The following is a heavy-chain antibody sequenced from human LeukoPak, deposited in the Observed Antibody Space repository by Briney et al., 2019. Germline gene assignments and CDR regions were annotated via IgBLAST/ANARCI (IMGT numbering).Heavy chain of an antibody. CDR1: GFTFSDYY. Sequence: GGSLRLSCAASGFTFSDYYMSWIRQAPGKGLEWVSYISSSGSTIYYADSVKGRFTISRDNAKNSLYLQMNSLRAEDTAVYYCARDVEADTRGYDSSGYYDYWGQGTLVTVSS. CDR2: ISSSGSTI. D-gene: IGHD3-22*01. CDR3: ARDVEADTRGYDSSGYYDY. J-gene: IGHJ4*02. V-gene: IGHV3-11*01.